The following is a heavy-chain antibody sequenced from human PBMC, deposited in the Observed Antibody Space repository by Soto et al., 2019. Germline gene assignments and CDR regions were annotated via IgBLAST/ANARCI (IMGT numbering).Heavy chain of an antibody. CDR2: ITHSGGT. CDR1: GGSFSGYF. Sequence: ASETLSLTCAVSGGSFSGYFWTWIRQAPGKGLEWIGEITHSGGTNYNSSLKSRVMISVDTSKKQFSLILSSVTAADTAVYYCARDRQFYHFWSGYENEGPDGLDVWGQGTTVTVSS. J-gene: IGHJ6*02. D-gene: IGHD3-3*02. CDR3: ARDRQFYHFWSGYENEGPDGLDV. V-gene: IGHV4-34*01.